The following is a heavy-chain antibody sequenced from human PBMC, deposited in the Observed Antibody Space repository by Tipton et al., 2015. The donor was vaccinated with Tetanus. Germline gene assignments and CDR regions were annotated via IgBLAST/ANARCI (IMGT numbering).Heavy chain of an antibody. CDR2: IIPLFGAT. V-gene: IGHV1-69*06. D-gene: IGHD2-21*01. CDR3: ARADKRMVVGATNWFDP. J-gene: IGHJ5*02. CDR1: EGTFSSFA. Sequence: QSGAEVKKPGSSVKVSCKASEGTFSSFAVSWVRQAPGQGLEWLGGIIPLFGATNYAQKFQGRLTITADKSTNTAYMELSSLRSDDTALYYCARADKRMVVGATNWFDPWGQGTLVTVS.